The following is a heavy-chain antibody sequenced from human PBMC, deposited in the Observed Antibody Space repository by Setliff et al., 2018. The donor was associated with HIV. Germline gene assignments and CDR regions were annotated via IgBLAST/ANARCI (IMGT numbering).Heavy chain of an antibody. D-gene: IGHD3-16*01. V-gene: IGHV1-3*01. CDR2: INLVTGKT. J-gene: IGHJ4*02. CDR1: GYTCTQSHD. CDR3: ANGGSGGQFDH. Sequence: ASVKVSCKTSGYTCTQSHDLHWVRQVPGQGPEWMGWINLVTGKTAYLQKFQGRVIITRDTSASTAFMEMSSLRSEDTAVYFCANGGSGGQFDHWGQGTLVTVSS.